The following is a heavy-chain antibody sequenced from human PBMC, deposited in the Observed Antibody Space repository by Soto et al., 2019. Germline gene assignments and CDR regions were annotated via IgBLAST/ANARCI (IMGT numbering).Heavy chain of an antibody. J-gene: IGHJ4*02. Sequence: GGSLRLSCAASGFTFNSYAMHWVRQAPGKGLEWVAVISYDGSNKYYADSVKGRFTISRDNSKNTLYLQMNSLRAEDTAVYYCARGYLAYCGGDCYTVDYWGQGTLVTVSS. CDR3: ARGYLAYCGGDCYTVDY. V-gene: IGHV3-30-3*01. CDR1: GFTFNSYA. D-gene: IGHD2-21*02. CDR2: ISYDGSNK.